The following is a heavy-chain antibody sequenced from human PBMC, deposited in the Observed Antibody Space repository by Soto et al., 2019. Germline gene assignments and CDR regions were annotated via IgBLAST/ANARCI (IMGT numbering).Heavy chain of an antibody. CDR1: GGSFSGYY. CDR3: AREDDYGDYVNAFDI. J-gene: IGHJ3*02. D-gene: IGHD4-17*01. CDR2: INHSGST. Sequence: SETLSLTCAVYGGSFSGYYWSWIRQPPGKGLEWIGEINHSGSTNYNPSLKSRVTISVDTSKNQFSLKLSSVTAADTAVYYCAREDDYGDYVNAFDIWGQGTMVTVSS. V-gene: IGHV4-34*01.